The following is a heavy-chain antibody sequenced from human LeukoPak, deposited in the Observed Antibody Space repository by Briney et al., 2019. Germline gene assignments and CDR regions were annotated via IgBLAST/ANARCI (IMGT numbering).Heavy chain of an antibody. CDR2: ISWNSGGI. Sequence: RPGGSLRLSCAASGFTFDDHAMHWVRQAPGKGLEWVSGISWNSGGIAYADSVKGRFTISRDNAKNSLYLQMNSLRAEDTALYYCSRVSAYTTSSGEFDYWGQGTLVTVSS. CDR3: SRVSAYTTSSGEFDY. V-gene: IGHV3-9*01. CDR1: GFTFDDHA. D-gene: IGHD6-6*01. J-gene: IGHJ4*02.